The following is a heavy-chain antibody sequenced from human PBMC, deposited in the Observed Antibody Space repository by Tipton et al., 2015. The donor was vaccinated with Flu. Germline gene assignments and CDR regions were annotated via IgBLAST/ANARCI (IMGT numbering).Heavy chain of an antibody. J-gene: IGHJ4*02. CDR2: IYYTGYP. CDR3: ARDRGWPAALDF. CDR1: GGSISSSSHY. D-gene: IGHD3-10*01. V-gene: IGHV4-39*07. Sequence: LRLSCTVSGGSISSSSHYWGWIRQAPGRGLEWVGSIYYTGYPYYNSSLKSRLAMSIDTSKKQFSLRLSSVTAADTAVYYCARDRGWPAALDFWSQGILVAVSS.